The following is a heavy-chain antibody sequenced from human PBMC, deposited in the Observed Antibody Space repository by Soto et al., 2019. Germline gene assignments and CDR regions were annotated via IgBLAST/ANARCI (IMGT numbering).Heavy chain of an antibody. CDR1: GFTFSSYS. CDR3: ARAGSIGSVDY. J-gene: IGHJ4*02. Sequence: GGSLRLSCAASGFTFSSYSMNWFRQAPGKGLEWVSSISGSGNYTHYADFLRGRFTISRDNAKTSLYLQMDSLRAEDTAVYYCARAGSIGSVDYWGQGTLVTVSS. CDR2: ISGSGNYT. D-gene: IGHD6-19*01. V-gene: IGHV3-21*04.